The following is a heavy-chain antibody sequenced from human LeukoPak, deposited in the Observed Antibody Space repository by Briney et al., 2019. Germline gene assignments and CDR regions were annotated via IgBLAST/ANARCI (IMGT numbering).Heavy chain of an antibody. CDR3: ARGRKDIVVVPAASFGY. Sequence: SETLSLTCAVYGGSFSGYYWSWIRQPPGKGLEWIGEINHSGSTNYNPSLKSRVTISVDTSKNQFSLKLSSVTAADTAVYYCARGRKDIVVVPAASFGYWGQGTLVTVSS. D-gene: IGHD2-2*01. CDR2: INHSGST. V-gene: IGHV4-34*01. CDR1: GGSFSGYY. J-gene: IGHJ4*02.